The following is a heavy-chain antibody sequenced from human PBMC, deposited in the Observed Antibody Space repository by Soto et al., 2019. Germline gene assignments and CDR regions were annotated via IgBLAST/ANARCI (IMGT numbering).Heavy chain of an antibody. CDR3: ARGPYDYVWGSYRYSAYYFDY. D-gene: IGHD3-16*02. CDR1: GGSFSGYY. CDR2: INHSGST. V-gene: IGHV4-34*01. J-gene: IGHJ4*02. Sequence: SETLSLTCAVYGGSFSGYYWSWIRQPPGKGLEWIGEINHSGSTNYNPSLKSRVTISVDTSKNQFSLKLSSVTAADTAVYYCARGPYDYVWGSYRYSAYYFDYWGQGTLVPVSS.